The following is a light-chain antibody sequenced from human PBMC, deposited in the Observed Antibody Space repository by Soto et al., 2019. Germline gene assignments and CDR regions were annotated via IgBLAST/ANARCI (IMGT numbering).Light chain of an antibody. V-gene: IGLV2-14*01. J-gene: IGLJ1*01. CDR2: EVS. CDR1: SSDVGGYNY. CDR3: SSYTSSNTLV. Sequence: SALTQPASVSASPGQSITISCTGTSSDVGGYNYVSWYQQHPGKAPKLMIYEVSNRPSGVSNRFSGSKSGNTASLTISGLQAEDEADYYCSSYTSSNTLVFGTGTKVTVL.